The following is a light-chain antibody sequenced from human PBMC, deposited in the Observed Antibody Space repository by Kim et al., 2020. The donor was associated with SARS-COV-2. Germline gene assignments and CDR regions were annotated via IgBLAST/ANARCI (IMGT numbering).Light chain of an antibody. CDR2: KAS. V-gene: IGKV1-5*03. J-gene: IGKJ2*01. CDR3: QQYVSHPYT. CDR1: QSINIW. Sequence: DIQMTQSPSTLSASVGDRVTITCRASQSINIWLAWYQQKPGKAPKLLIYKASSIEGGVPSRFSGSGSGTEFTLTITSLQPDDFATYYGQQYVSHPYTLGQGTKLDI.